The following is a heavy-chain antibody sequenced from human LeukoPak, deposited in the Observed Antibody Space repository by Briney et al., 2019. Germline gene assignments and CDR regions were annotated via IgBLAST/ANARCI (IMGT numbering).Heavy chain of an antibody. CDR3: AREARNWALSPPDNWFDP. Sequence: HWASVKVSCKASGGTFSSYAISWVRQAPGQGLEWMGGIIPIFGTANYAQKFQGRVTITTDESTSTAYMELSSLRSEDTAVYYCAREARNWALSPPDNWFDPWGQGTLVTVSS. D-gene: IGHD7-27*01. CDR2: IIPIFGTA. V-gene: IGHV1-69*05. CDR1: GGTFSSYA. J-gene: IGHJ5*02.